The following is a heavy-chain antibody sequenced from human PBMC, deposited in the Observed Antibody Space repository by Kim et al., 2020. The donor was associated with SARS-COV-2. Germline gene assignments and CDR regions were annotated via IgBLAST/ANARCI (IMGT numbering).Heavy chain of an antibody. D-gene: IGHD2-2*01. V-gene: IGHV3-23*03. Sequence: GGSLRLSCAVSGFTFSNYAMSWVRQAPGKGLEWVSGIGTGGSNTYYADSVKGRFTISRDNSKNTLYLQMNSLSAEDTAIYYCAKMPPGAKHWFDPWGQGTLVTVS. CDR1: GFTFSNYA. J-gene: IGHJ5*02. CDR3: AKMPPGAKHWFDP. CDR2: IGTGGSNT.